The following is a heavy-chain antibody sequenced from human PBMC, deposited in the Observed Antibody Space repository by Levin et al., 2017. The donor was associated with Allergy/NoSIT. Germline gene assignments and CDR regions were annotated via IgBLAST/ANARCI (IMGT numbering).Heavy chain of an antibody. J-gene: IGHJ4*02. CDR2: IYYSGST. Sequence: SQTLSLTCTVSGGSIRSYYWSWIRQPPGKGLEWIGYIYYSGSTNYNPSLKSRVTISVDTSKNQFSLKLSSVTAADTAVYYCAREYQYLRAFDYWGQGTLVTVSS. D-gene: IGHD3-10*02. CDR3: AREYQYLRAFDY. V-gene: IGHV4-59*01. CDR1: GGSIRSYY.